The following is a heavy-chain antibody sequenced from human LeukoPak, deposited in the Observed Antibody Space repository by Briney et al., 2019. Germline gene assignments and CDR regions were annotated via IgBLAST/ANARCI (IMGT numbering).Heavy chain of an antibody. D-gene: IGHD2-15*01. CDR1: GFTFSGYA. Sequence: GGSLRLSCAASGFTFSGYAMSWVRQAPGKGLEWVSAISGSDGSTYYADSVKGRFTISRDNSKSTLYLQMNSLRVEDTAVYYCAKGRCSGGSCYGRGFDYWGQGTLVTVSS. V-gene: IGHV3-23*01. CDR2: ISGSDGST. J-gene: IGHJ4*02. CDR3: AKGRCSGGSCYGRGFDY.